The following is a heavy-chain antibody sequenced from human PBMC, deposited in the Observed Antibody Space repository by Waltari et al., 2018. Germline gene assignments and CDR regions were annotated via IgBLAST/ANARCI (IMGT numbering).Heavy chain of an antibody. Sequence: EVQLLESGGGLVQPGGSLRLSCVASGFTFSSYAMSWVRQAPGKGLEWVSAISGSGGSTYYADSVKGRFTISRDNSKNTLYLQMNSLRAEDTAVYYCAKDQADYYGSGSYPKDWGQGTLVTVSS. CDR3: AKDQADYYGSGSYPKD. CDR2: ISGSGGST. D-gene: IGHD3-10*01. CDR1: GFTFSSYA. J-gene: IGHJ4*02. V-gene: IGHV3-23*01.